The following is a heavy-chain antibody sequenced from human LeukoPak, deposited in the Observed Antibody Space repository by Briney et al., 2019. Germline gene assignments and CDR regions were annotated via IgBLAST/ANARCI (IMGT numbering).Heavy chain of an antibody. CDR2: IIPIFGTT. V-gene: IGHV1-69*13. CDR1: GGTFSSYA. Sequence: GASVKVSCKASGGTFSSYAISWVRQAPGQGLEWMGGIIPIFGTTNYAQKFQGRVTITADESTSTAYMELNSLRSEDTAVYYCARGGRQHYYHSSGYYSYWGQGTLVTVSS. D-gene: IGHD3-22*01. CDR3: ARGGRQHYYHSSGYYSY. J-gene: IGHJ4*02.